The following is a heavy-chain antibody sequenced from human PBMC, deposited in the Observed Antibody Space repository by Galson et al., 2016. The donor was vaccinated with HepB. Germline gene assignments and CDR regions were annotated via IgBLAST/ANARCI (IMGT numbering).Heavy chain of an antibody. CDR1: GFTFSSYW. Sequence: SLRLSCAASGFTFSSYWMNWVCQAPGKGLVWVSRINSDGSSTSYADSVKGRFSISRDNAKNTLYLQMNSLRAEDTAVYYCARDYVDTGTTDRFDPWGQGTLVTVSS. V-gene: IGHV3-74*01. CDR3: ARDYVDTGTTDRFDP. J-gene: IGHJ5*02. D-gene: IGHD5-18*01. CDR2: INSDGSST.